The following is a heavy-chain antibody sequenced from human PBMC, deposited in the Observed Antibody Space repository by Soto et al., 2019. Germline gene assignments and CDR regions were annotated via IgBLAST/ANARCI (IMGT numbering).Heavy chain of an antibody. Sequence: GESLKSSWKCSGYSFTSYWIGWVRQMPGKGLELMVIISPGDSDTRYSPSFQGKGTIAADKSISTAYLQWSSLKASDTAMYYCARHPSVSYYYYYGMHXWGQVTTVTVS. CDR1: GYSFTSYW. V-gene: IGHV5-51*01. CDR2: ISPGDSDT. D-gene: IGHD3-10*01. CDR3: ARHPSVSYYYYYGMHX. J-gene: IGHJ6*02.